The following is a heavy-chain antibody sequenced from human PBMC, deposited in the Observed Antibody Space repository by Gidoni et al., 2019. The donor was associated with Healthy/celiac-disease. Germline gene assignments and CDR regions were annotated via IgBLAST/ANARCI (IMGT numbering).Heavy chain of an antibody. CDR2: ISGSGGST. D-gene: IGHD1-26*01. V-gene: IGHV3-23*01. Sequence: EVQLLESGGGLVQPGGSLRLSCAASGFTFSSYAMSWVRQAPGKGLEWVSAISGSGGSTYYADYVKGRFTIYIDNSKNTLYLQMNSLRAEDTAVYYCAMKVYSGSYRGAFDIWGQGTMVTVSS. CDR3: AMKVYSGSYRGAFDI. J-gene: IGHJ3*02. CDR1: GFTFSSYA.